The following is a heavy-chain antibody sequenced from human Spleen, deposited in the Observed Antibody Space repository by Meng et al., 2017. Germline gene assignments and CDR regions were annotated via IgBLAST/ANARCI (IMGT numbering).Heavy chain of an antibody. V-gene: IGHV3-69-1*01. CDR1: GFTFSDYY. CDR3: ARDGPIAAAGIDY. D-gene: IGHD6-13*01. J-gene: IGHJ4*02. Sequence: GESLKISCAASGFTFSDYYMNWVRQAPGKGLEWVSSISSSSTIYYADSVKGQFTISRDNAKNSLYLQMNSLRAEDTAVYYCARDGPIAAAGIDYWGQGTLVTVSS. CDR2: ISSSSTI.